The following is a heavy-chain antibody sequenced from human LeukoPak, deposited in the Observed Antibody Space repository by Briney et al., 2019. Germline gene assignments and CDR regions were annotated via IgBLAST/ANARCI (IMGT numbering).Heavy chain of an antibody. CDR3: AKVNSGYDSDFFDY. V-gene: IGHV3-30*04. Sequence: PGGSLRLSCAASEFTFSTYGMHWVRQAPGKGLEWVAVISYDGSNQYYADSVKGRFTISRDNSKNTLYLQMNSLRAEDTAVYYCAKVNSGYDSDFFDYWGQGTLVTVSS. CDR2: ISYDGSNQ. D-gene: IGHD5-12*01. J-gene: IGHJ4*02. CDR1: EFTFSTYG.